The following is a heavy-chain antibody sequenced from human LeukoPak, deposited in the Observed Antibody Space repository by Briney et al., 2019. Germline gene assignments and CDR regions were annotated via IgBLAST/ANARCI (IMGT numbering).Heavy chain of an antibody. J-gene: IGHJ5*02. Sequence: QSGGSLRLSCAASGFTFSSYGMHWVRQAPGKGLEWVAVIWYDGSNKYYADSVRGRFTISRDNSKNTLCLQMNSLRAEDTAVYYCAKDLSPYYDSSGPQSSWGQGTLVTVSS. D-gene: IGHD3-22*01. CDR3: AKDLSPYYDSSGPQSS. V-gene: IGHV3-33*06. CDR2: IWYDGSNK. CDR1: GFTFSSYG.